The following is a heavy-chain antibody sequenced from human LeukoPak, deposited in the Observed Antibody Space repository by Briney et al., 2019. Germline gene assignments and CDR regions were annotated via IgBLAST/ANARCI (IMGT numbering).Heavy chain of an antibody. J-gene: IGHJ4*02. CDR3: ARGVTMVRGVNFDY. CDR1: GGSISSHF. CDR2: ISYSGST. V-gene: IGHV4-59*11. Sequence: SETLSLTCTVSGGSISSHFWSWIRQPPGEGLEWIGYISYSGSTNYNPSLKSRVTISLDTSKNQFSLKLSSVTAADTAVYYCARGVTMVRGVNFDYWGQGTLVTVSS. D-gene: IGHD3-10*01.